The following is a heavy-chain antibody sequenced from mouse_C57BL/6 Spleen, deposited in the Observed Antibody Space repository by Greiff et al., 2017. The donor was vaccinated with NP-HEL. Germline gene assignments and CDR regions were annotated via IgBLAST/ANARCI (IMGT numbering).Heavy chain of an antibody. J-gene: IGHJ4*01. CDR2: IDPENGDT. Sequence: EVQLQQSGAELVRPGASVKLSCTASGFNIKDDYMHWVKQRPEQGLEWIGWIDPENGDTEYASKFQGKATITADTSSNTAYMQLSSLTSEDTAVYYCTRCAKRADYYAMDDWGQGTSVTVSS. CDR3: TRCAKRADYYAMDD. CDR1: GFNIKDDY. V-gene: IGHV14-4*01. D-gene: IGHD6-1*01.